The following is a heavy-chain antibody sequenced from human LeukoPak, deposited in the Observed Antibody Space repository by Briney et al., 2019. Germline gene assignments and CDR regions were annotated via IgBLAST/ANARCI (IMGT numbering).Heavy chain of an antibody. Sequence: SETLSLTCTVSGGSISSYYWSWIRQPPGKGLEWIGYIYYSGSTNYNPSLKSRVTISVDTSKNQFSLKLSSVTAADTAVYYCARGFSDSSSWYIAFDIWGQGTMVTVSS. V-gene: IGHV4-59*01. CDR2: IYYSGST. J-gene: IGHJ3*02. CDR1: GGSISSYY. D-gene: IGHD6-13*01. CDR3: ARGFSDSSSWYIAFDI.